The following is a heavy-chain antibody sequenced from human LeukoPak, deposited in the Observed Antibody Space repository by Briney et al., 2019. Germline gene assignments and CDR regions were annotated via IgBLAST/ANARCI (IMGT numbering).Heavy chain of an antibody. CDR3: AKTLMGTWLHSWFDP. D-gene: IGHD5-12*01. Sequence: GGSLRLSCAASGFTFSSYAMSWVRQAPGKGLEWVSAISGSGGSTYYADSVKGRFTISRDNSKNTLYLQMNSLRAEDTAVYYCAKTLMGTWLHSWFDPWGQGTLVTVSS. V-gene: IGHV3-23*01. CDR2: ISGSGGST. J-gene: IGHJ5*02. CDR1: GFTFSSYA.